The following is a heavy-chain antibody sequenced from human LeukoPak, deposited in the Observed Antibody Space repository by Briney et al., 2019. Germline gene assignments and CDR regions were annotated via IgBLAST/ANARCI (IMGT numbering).Heavy chain of an antibody. CDR2: TRNKANSYTT. V-gene: IGHV3-72*01. D-gene: IGHD1-26*01. J-gene: IGHJ4*02. CDR3: ARARRGSYPSSDY. Sequence: PGGSLRLSCAASGFTSSDHYIDWARQAPGKGLEWVGRTRNKANSYTTEYAASVKGRFTISRDDLKNSLFLQMNSLMTEDTAVYYCARARRGSYPSSDYWGQGTLVTVSS. CDR1: GFTSSDHY.